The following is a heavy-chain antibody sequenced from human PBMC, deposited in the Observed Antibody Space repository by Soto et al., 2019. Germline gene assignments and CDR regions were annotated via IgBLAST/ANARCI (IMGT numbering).Heavy chain of an antibody. CDR2: ILPIFTTS. CDR1: GGSFSNHA. V-gene: IGHV1-69*01. Sequence: QVQLVQSGADMKKPGSSVRVSCRTSGGSFSNHAINWVRLAPGQGLEWMGGILPIFTTSDYAQNFQGRLSFTSDETRSTVHMELSRLRSDDTAVYYCARGSLGRPYYFDFWGQGTLVTVSS. J-gene: IGHJ4*02. CDR3: ARGSLGRPYYFDF. D-gene: IGHD3-16*01.